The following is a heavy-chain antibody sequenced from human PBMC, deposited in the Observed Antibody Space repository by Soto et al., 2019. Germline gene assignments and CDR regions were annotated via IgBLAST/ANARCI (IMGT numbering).Heavy chain of an antibody. Sequence: EVQLVESGGGLVQPGGSLRLSCAASGFTFDSYSMNWVRQAPGKGLEWVSYIDSSSSNKHYADSVKGRFTISRDNAKIALYLQMSSLRDEDTAVYYCATDDDSAMALNFDYWGQGTLVTVSS. CDR1: GFTFDSYS. CDR2: IDSSSSNK. J-gene: IGHJ4*02. D-gene: IGHD5-18*01. V-gene: IGHV3-48*02. CDR3: ATDDDSAMALNFDY.